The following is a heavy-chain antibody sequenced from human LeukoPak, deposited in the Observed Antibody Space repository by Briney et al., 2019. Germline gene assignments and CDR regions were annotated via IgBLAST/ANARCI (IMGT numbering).Heavy chain of an antibody. CDR3: ARGAGLFDY. V-gene: IGHV3-48*03. J-gene: IGHJ4*02. Sequence: GGSMTLSCAPSGFTSSSYEMNWVRQAPGKGLEWVSYSSNSGSTIYYAGSVKGRFTISRDNAKNSLYLQMNSLRAEYTAVYYCARGAGLFDYWGRGALVTVSS. CDR2: SSNSGSTI. D-gene: IGHD4/OR15-4a*01. CDR1: GFTSSSYE.